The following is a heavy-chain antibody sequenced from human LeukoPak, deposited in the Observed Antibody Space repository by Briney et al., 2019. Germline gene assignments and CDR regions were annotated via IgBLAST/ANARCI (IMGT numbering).Heavy chain of an antibody. Sequence: GGSLRLSCAASGFTFSSYEMNWVRQAPGKGLEWVSYISSSGSTIYYADSVKGRFTISRDNAKNSLYLQMNSLRAEDTAVYYCAREGRSRYFDYWGQGTLVTVSS. CDR1: GFTFSSYE. D-gene: IGHD2-15*01. V-gene: IGHV3-48*03. CDR2: ISSSGSTI. J-gene: IGHJ4*02. CDR3: AREGRSRYFDY.